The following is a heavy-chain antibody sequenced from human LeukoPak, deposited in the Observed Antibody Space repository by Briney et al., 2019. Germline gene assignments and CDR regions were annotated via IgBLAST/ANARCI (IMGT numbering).Heavy chain of an antibody. CDR1: GGTFSSYA. V-gene: IGHV1-2*02. J-gene: IGHJ3*02. CDR2: INPNTGGT. CDR3: ARDLFTRKTLGNWDSRAFHI. D-gene: IGHD1-14*01. Sequence: ASVKVSCKASGGTFSSYAISWVRQAPGQGLEWMGRINPNTGGTNYAQKFQGRVTVTRDTSTATAYMELRWLTSDDTAVYYCARDLFTRKTLGNWDSRAFHIWGQGTMVTVSS.